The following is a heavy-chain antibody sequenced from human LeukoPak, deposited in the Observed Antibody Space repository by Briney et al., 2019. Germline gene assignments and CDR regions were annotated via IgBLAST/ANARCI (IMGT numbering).Heavy chain of an antibody. V-gene: IGHV4-59*01. J-gene: IGHJ5*02. CDR1: GGSISSYY. Sequence: SETLSLTCTVSGGSISSYYWSWIRQPPGKGLEWIGYIYYSGSTNYNPSLKSRVTISVDTSENQFSLKLSSVTAADTAVYYCARDYEQWLVQNWFDPWGQGTLVTVSS. D-gene: IGHD6-19*01. CDR3: ARDYEQWLVQNWFDP. CDR2: IYYSGST.